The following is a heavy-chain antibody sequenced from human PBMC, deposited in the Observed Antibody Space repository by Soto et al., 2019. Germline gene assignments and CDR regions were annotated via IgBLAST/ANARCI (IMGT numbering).Heavy chain of an antibody. CDR1: GGSIRSSSYY. V-gene: IGHV4-39*01. D-gene: IGHD2-21*02. J-gene: IGHJ4*02. Sequence: SETLSLTCTVSGGSIRSSSYYWGWIRQPPGKGLEWIGSIYYSGSTYYNPSLKSRVTISVDTSKNQFSLKLSSVTAADTAVYYCARHAELAYCGGDCYSFDYWGQGTLVTVSS. CDR2: IYYSGST. CDR3: ARHAELAYCGGDCYSFDY.